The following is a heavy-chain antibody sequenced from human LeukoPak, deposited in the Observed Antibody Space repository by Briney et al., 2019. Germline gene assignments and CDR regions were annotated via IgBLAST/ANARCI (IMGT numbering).Heavy chain of an antibody. J-gene: IGHJ4*02. CDR1: GYTFTSYG. Sequence: ASVKVSCKASGYTFTSYGISWERQAPGQGLEWMGWISAYNGNTNYAQKLQGRVTMTTDTSTSTAYMELRSLRSDDTAVYYCAREGRYCSGGSCYLDYWGQGTLVTVSS. V-gene: IGHV1-18*01. D-gene: IGHD2-15*01. CDR3: AREGRYCSGGSCYLDY. CDR2: ISAYNGNT.